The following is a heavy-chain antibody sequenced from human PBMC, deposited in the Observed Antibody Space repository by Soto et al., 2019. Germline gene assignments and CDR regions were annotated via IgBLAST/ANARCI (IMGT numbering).Heavy chain of an antibody. V-gene: IGHV3-23*01. CDR2: INGGGGST. CDR3: VKGSSNSRPYYFDY. D-gene: IGHD2-21*01. CDR1: GFSFNSYV. J-gene: IGHJ4*02. Sequence: GGSLRLSCAGSGFSFNSYVISWVRQAPGKGLEWVSAINGGGGSTYYGDSVKGRFTISRDKSKSTVDLQMNSLRDEDTAVYYCVKGSSNSRPYYFDYWGQGTLVTSPQ.